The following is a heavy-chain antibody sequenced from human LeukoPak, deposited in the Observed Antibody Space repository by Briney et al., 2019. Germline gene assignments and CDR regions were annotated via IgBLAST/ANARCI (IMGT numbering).Heavy chain of an antibody. V-gene: IGHV3-7*02. CDR2: IHQDGSEK. J-gene: IGHJ3*01. Sequence: GGSLRLSCAASGFTFSSYWLSWVRQAPGKGLEWVANIHQDGSEKYSVDSVKGRFTISRDNAKNSLYLQMNSLRAEDTAVYYCARYLRRDMREAFDFWGQGTMVTVSS. CDR1: GFTFSSYW. CDR3: ARYLRRDMREAFDF. D-gene: IGHD5/OR15-5a*01.